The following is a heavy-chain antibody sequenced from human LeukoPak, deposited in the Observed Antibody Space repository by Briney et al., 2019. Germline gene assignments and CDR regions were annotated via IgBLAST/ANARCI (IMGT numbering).Heavy chain of an antibody. CDR2: IYSGGST. V-gene: IGHV3-53*01. D-gene: IGHD6-19*01. J-gene: IGHJ4*02. CDR1: GFTVSSNY. CDR3: AREGSGSAFGFDY. Sequence: GGSLRLSCAASGFTVSSNYMSWVRQAPGKGLEWVSVIYSGGSTYYADSVKGRFTVSRDNSTNTLYLRMNSLRAEDTAVYYCAREGSGSAFGFDYWGQGTLVTVSS.